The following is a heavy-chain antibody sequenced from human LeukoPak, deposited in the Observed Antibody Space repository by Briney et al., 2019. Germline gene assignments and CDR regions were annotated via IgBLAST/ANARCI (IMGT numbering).Heavy chain of an antibody. D-gene: IGHD4-11*01. V-gene: IGHV3-74*01. CDR1: GCTFSSYW. J-gene: IGHJ6*03. Sequence: GGSLRLSCAASGCTFSSYWMHWVRQAPGKGLVWVSSMNSDGSRTTYADSVKGRFTISRDNVKNTLYLEMNSLRAEDTAVYHCARSLYSNHYMDVWGKGTTVTVSS. CDR2: MNSDGSRT. CDR3: ARSLYSNHYMDV.